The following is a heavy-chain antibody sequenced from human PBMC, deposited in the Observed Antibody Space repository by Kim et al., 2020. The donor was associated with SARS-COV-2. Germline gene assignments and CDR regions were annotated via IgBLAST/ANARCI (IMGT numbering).Heavy chain of an antibody. V-gene: IGHV3-23*01. CDR3: AKETGDYFDY. CDR2: ST. J-gene: IGHJ4*02. Sequence: STYYADSVKDRFTISRDNSKHTLYLQMNSLRAEDTAVYYCAKETGDYFDYWGQGTLVTVSS. D-gene: IGHD4-17*01.